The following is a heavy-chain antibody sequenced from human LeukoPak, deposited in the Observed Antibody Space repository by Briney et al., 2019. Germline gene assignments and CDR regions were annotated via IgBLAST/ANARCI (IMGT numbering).Heavy chain of an antibody. V-gene: IGHV1-18*01. CDR1: GGTFSSYG. J-gene: IGHJ5*02. D-gene: IGHD2-21*01. CDR3: ARVVTPGDWFDP. CDR2: INPNSGGT. Sequence: ASVKVSCKASGGTFSSYGFSWVRQAPGQGLEWMGWINPNSGGTNYAQKLQGRVTMTTDTSTSTAYMELRSLRSDDTAVYYCARVVTPGDWFDPWGQGTLVTVSS.